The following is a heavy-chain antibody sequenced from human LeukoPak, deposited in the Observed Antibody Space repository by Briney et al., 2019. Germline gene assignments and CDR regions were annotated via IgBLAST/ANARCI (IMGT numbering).Heavy chain of an antibody. CDR1: VGPFSNYA. D-gene: IGHD6-19*01. CDR2: ISAYNGNT. J-gene: IGHJ4*02. V-gene: IGHV1-18*01. CDR3: AVQPYSSGWSFDY. Sequence: GSVKVSCKASVGPFSNYAISWVRQAPGRGLEWMGGISAYNGNTNYAQKLQGRVTMTTDTSMSTAYMELRSLRSDDTAVYYCAVQPYSSGWSFDYWGQGTLVTVSS.